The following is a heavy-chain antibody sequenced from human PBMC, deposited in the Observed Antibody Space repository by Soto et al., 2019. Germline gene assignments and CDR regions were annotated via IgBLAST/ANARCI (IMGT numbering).Heavy chain of an antibody. Sequence: ASVKVSCKASGYTFTSYYIHWVRQAPGQGLEWMGIINPRGGITTYAQKFQGRLTMTGDTSTSTVYMELSSLTSEDTALYHCASSPAYGSSWYGIPPDLSHGMDVWGQGTTVTVSS. D-gene: IGHD6-13*01. CDR2: INPRGGIT. J-gene: IGHJ6*02. CDR1: GYTFTSYY. CDR3: ASSPAYGSSWYGIPPDLSHGMDV. V-gene: IGHV1-46*01.